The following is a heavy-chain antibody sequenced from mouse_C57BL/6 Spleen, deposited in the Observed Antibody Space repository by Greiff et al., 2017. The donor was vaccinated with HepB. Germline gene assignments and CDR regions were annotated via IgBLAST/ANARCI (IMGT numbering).Heavy chain of an antibody. Sequence: VMLVESGPGLVAPSQSLSITCTVSGFSLTSYAISWVRQPPGKGLEWLGVIWTGGGTNYNSALKSRLSISKDNSKSQVFLKMNSLQTDDTARYYCARTDSSGPYAMDYWGQGTSVTVSS. CDR2: IWTGGGT. D-gene: IGHD3-2*02. CDR1: GFSLTSYA. CDR3: ARTDSSGPYAMDY. V-gene: IGHV2-9-1*01. J-gene: IGHJ4*01.